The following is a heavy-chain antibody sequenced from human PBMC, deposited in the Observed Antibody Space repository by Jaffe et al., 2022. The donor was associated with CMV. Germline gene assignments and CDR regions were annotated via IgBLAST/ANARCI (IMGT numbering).Heavy chain of an antibody. D-gene: IGHD3-22*01. Sequence: EVQLVESGGGLVKPGGSLRLSCAASGFTFSSYSMNWVRQAPGKGLEWVSSISSSSSYIYYADSVKGRFTISRDNAKNSLYLQMNSLRAEDTAVYYCARDYYDSSGYSIYWYFDLWGRGTLVTVSS. CDR2: ISSSSSYI. CDR3: ARDYYDSSGYSIYWYFDL. V-gene: IGHV3-21*01. CDR1: GFTFSSYS. J-gene: IGHJ2*01.